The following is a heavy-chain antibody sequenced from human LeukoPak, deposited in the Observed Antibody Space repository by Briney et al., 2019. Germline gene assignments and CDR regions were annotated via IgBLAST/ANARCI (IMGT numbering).Heavy chain of an antibody. CDR2: IYYNGST. D-gene: IGHD2-15*01. V-gene: IGHV4-59*01. CDR3: ARSLHCSGGSCYSSWFDP. Sequence: SETLSLTCTVSGGSISSYYWSWIRHPPGKGLEWIGYIYYNGSTNYNSSLKSRVTISVDTSKNQFSLKLSSVTAADTAVYYCARSLHCSGGSCYSSWFDPWGQGTLVTVSS. J-gene: IGHJ5*02. CDR1: GGSISSYY.